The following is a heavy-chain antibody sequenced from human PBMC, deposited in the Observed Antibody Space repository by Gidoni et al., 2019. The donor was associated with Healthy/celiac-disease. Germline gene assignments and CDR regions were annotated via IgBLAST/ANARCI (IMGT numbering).Heavy chain of an antibody. V-gene: IGHV4-59*01. Sequence: QVQLPESGPGLAKPSETLSLTRTVSGGPISSYYWSWIRQPPGKGLEWIGYIYYSGSTNYNPALKSRVTISVDTSKNQFSLKLSSVTAADTAVYYCAREGGYCSSTSCYTGWFDPWGQGTLVTVSS. CDR1: GGPISSYY. CDR3: AREGGYCSSTSCYTGWFDP. J-gene: IGHJ5*02. CDR2: IYYSGST. D-gene: IGHD2-2*02.